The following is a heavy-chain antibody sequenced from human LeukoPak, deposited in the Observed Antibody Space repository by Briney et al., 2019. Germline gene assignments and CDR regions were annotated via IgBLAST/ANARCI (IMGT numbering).Heavy chain of an antibody. V-gene: IGHV3-21*01. CDR3: AREIAAQSTIYYYYIDV. CDR1: GFTFSSYS. CDR2: ISSSSSYI. J-gene: IGHJ6*03. D-gene: IGHD6-6*01. Sequence: GGSLRLSCAASGFTFSSYSMNWVRQAPGKGLEWVSSISSSSSYIFYADSVKGRFTISRDNAKNSLYLQMNSLRAEDTAVYSCAREIAAQSTIYYYYIDVWGKGTTVTVSS.